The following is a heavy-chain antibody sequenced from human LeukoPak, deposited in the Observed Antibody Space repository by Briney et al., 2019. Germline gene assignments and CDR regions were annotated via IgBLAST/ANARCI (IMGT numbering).Heavy chain of an antibody. D-gene: IGHD4-17*01. CDR3: ARADDYGHFYPADY. CDR2: IGGYNGNT. J-gene: IGHJ4*02. V-gene: IGHV1-18*01. Sequence: ASVKVSCKASGYPFTSYGISWVRQAPGQGLEWVGWIGGYNGNTNYAQRLQGRVTMTTDTSTSTADMELRGLRSDDTAVYYCARADDYGHFYPADYWGQGTLVTVSS. CDR1: GYPFTSYG.